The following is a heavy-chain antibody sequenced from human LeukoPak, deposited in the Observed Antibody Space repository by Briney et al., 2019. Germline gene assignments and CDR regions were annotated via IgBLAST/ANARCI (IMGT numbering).Heavy chain of an antibody. D-gene: IGHD7-27*01. CDR1: GFTFSSYA. V-gene: IGHV3-64D*09. J-gene: IGHJ4*02. Sequence: GGSLRLSCSASGFTFSSYAMHWVRQAPGKGLEYVSAISSNGGSTYYADSVKGRFTISRDNSKNTLHPQMSSLRAEDTAVYYCVKDRSGNWGFFDYWGQGTLVTVSS. CDR2: ISSNGGST. CDR3: VKDRSGNWGFFDY.